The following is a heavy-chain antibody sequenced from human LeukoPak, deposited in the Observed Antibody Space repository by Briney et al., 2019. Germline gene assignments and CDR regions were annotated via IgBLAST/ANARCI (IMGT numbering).Heavy chain of an antibody. V-gene: IGHV3-30*18. D-gene: IGHD3-10*01. J-gene: IGHJ4*02. CDR2: ISYDGSNK. CDR3: AKEDYGSGSFNY. CDR1: GFTFTSYG. Sequence: GRSLRLSCAAAGFTFTSYGMHWVRQAPGKGLEWVAVISYDGSNKYYADSVKGRFTISRDNSKNTLYLQMNSLRAEDTAVYYCAKEDYGSGSFNYWGQGTLVTVSS.